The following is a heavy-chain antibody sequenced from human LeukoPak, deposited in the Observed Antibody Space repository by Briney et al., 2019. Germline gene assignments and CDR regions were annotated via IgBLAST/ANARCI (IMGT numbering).Heavy chain of an antibody. CDR2: ILTDGSST. CDR3: AKMGGRYFDWLPLPFDY. D-gene: IGHD3-9*01. V-gene: IGHV3-74*01. CDR1: GFTFSGYW. J-gene: IGHJ4*02. Sequence: GGSLRLSCAASGFTFSGYWMHWVRQAPGKGLVWVSRILTDGSSTYYADSVKGRFTISRDNSKNTLYLQMNSLRAEDTAVYYCAKMGGRYFDWLPLPFDYWGPGTLVTVSS.